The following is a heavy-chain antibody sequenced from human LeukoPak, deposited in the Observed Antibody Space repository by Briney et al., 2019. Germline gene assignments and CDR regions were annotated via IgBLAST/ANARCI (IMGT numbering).Heavy chain of an antibody. J-gene: IGHJ4*02. CDR2: INHSGST. CDR3: ARGRWTIFGVVIDY. CDR1: GGSFSGYY. Sequence: SETLSLTCAVYGGSFSGYYWSWIRQPPGEGLEWIGEINHSGSTNYNPSLKSRVTISVDTSKNQFSLKLSSVTAADTAVYYCARGRWTIFGVVIDYWGQGTLVTVSS. V-gene: IGHV4-34*01. D-gene: IGHD3-3*01.